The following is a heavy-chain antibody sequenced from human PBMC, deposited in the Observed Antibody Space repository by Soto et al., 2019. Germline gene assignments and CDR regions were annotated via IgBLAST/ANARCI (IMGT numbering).Heavy chain of an antibody. CDR1: GFTFISYA. V-gene: IGHV3-23*01. J-gene: IGHJ4*02. CDR2: ISGSGGST. CDR3: AKAEYCTNGVCSGPDY. Sequence: PGWSLRLSCASSGFTFISYAMSWVRQAPGKGLEWVSAISGSGGSTYYADSVKGRFTISRDNSKNTLYLQMNSLRAEDTAVYYCAKAEYCTNGVCSGPDYWGQGTLVTV. D-gene: IGHD2-8*01.